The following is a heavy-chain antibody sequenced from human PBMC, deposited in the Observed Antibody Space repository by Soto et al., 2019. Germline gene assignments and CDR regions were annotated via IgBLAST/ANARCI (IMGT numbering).Heavy chain of an antibody. J-gene: IGHJ6*02. V-gene: IGHV1-69*02. CDR2: IIPILGIA. CDR3: ARGGGATVTTLYYYYGMDV. Sequence: ASVKVSCKASGGTFSSYTISWVRQAPGQGLEWMGRIIPILGIANYAQKFQGRVTITADKSTSTAYMELSSLRSEDTAVYYCARGGGATVTTLYYYYGMDVWGQGTTVTVSS. D-gene: IGHD4-17*01. CDR1: GGTFSSYT.